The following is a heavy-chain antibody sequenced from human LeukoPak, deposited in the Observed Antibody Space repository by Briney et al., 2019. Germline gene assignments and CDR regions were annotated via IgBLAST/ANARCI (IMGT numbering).Heavy chain of an antibody. CDR1: GFTFSSYW. V-gene: IGHV3-7*03. D-gene: IGHD6-19*01. J-gene: IGHJ3*02. CDR3: ARDQWLVGFAFDI. CDR2: IKQDGSEK. Sequence: GGSLRLSCAASGFTFSSYWMSWVRQAPGKGLEWVANIKQDGSEKYYVDSAKGRFTISRDNAKNSLYLQMNSLRAEDTAVYYCARDQWLVGFAFDIWGQGTMVTVSS.